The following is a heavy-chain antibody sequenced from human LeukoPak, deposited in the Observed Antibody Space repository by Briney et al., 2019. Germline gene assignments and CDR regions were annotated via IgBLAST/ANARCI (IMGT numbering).Heavy chain of an antibody. CDR2: ISYDGSNK. CDR1: GFTFSSYG. D-gene: IGHD6-19*01. CDR3: AKDRSTGWYAGFDF. J-gene: IGHJ5*01. Sequence: QPGRSLRLSCAASGFTFSSYGMHWVRQAPGKGLEWVAVISYDGSNKYYADSVKGRFTISRDNSKTTLYLQMISLRPEDSAVYFCAKDRSTGWYAGFDFWGQGTLVTVSS. V-gene: IGHV3-30*18.